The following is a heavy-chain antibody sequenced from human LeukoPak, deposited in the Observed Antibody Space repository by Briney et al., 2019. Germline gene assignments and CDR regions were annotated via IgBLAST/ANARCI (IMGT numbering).Heavy chain of an antibody. CDR2: IYYSGST. CDR1: GGSISSYY. Sequence: SSETLSLTCTVSGGSISSYYWSWIRQPPGKGLEWIGYIYYSGSTNYNPSLRSRVTISIDTSKNQFSLKLSSVTAADTAVYYCVSGSGSFAVAYWGQGTLVTVSP. J-gene: IGHJ4*02. D-gene: IGHD3-10*01. V-gene: IGHV4-59*08. CDR3: VSGSGSFAVAY.